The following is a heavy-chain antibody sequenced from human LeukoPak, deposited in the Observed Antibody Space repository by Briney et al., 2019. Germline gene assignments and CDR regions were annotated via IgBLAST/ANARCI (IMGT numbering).Heavy chain of an antibody. V-gene: IGHV3-23*01. CDR1: GFTFSNYA. D-gene: IGHD7-27*01. Sequence: GGSLRLSCAASGFTFSNYAMNWVRQAPGKGLERVSGIRVTDITYYADSVKGRFTISRDNSENTLYLQMSGLRAEDTAVYYCAKGTGDMGYYFDYWGQGTLVTVSS. CDR3: AKGTGDMGYYFDY. CDR2: IRVTDIT. J-gene: IGHJ4*02.